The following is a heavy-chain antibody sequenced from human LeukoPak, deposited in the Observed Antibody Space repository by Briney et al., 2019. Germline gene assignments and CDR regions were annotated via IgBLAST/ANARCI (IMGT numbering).Heavy chain of an antibody. D-gene: IGHD1-26*01. CDR1: GFTFSSYA. J-gene: IGHJ4*02. V-gene: IGHV3-23*01. Sequence: GGSLRLSCAASGFTFSSYAMSWVRQAPGKGLEWVSAISGSGGSIYYADSVKGRFTISRDNSKNTLYLQMNSLRAEDTAVYYCARAVGATEIFDYWGQGTLVTVSS. CDR3: ARAVGATEIFDY. CDR2: ISGSGGSI.